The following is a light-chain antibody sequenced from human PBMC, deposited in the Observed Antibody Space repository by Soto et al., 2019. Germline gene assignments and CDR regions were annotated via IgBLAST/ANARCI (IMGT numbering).Light chain of an antibody. Sequence: DIQLTQSPSVLSASVGDTVTITCRASQALSNYLAWYQQKTGKAPKLLIYKASTLKSGVPSRFSGSGSGTELNLTIGRLQPDDFATYYCQNYNSYSEAFGQGTKVDIK. CDR1: QALSNY. CDR2: KAS. CDR3: QNYNSYSEA. J-gene: IGKJ1*01. V-gene: IGKV1-5*03.